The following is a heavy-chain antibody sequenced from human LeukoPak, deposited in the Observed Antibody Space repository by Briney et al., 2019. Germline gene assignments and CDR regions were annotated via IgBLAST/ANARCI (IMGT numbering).Heavy chain of an antibody. Sequence: GGSLRLSCAASGFTFSTYEMSWVRQAPGKGLEWLSSITSGGTIYYADSVKGRFTISRDNAKNSLYLQMNSRSAEDTALYYCARVGISIWYIDYWGKGTLVTVSS. CDR2: ITSGGTI. J-gene: IGHJ4*02. CDR1: GFTFSTYE. CDR3: ARVGISIWYIDY. V-gene: IGHV3-48*03. D-gene: IGHD3-3*02.